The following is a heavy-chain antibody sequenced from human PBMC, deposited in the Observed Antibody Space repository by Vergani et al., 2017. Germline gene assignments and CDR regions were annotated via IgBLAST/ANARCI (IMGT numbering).Heavy chain of an antibody. CDR1: GFTFRSYG. CDR2: ISSDGSKK. CDR3: AKYPYGSGMMDV. Sequence: QVQLLESGGGVVQPGRSLRLSCAASGFTFRSYGMYWVGQAPGKGLEWVSVISSDGSKKYYADSVKARFTISRDNSKNTLYPQKNSLRAENTAVYYCAKYPYGSGMMDVWGQGTTVTGSS. J-gene: IGHJ6*01. D-gene: IGHD3-10*01. V-gene: IGHV3-30*18.